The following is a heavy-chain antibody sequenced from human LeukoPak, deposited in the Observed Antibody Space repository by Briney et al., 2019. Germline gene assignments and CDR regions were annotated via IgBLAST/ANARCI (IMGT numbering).Heavy chain of an antibody. CDR3: ARDAPGNTALDY. V-gene: IGHV3-74*01. CDR2: IHSAGTTA. D-gene: IGHD5-18*01. CDR1: GFTFSSSW. Sequence: GGSLRLSCAAPGFTFSSSWMHWVRRVPGKGLVWVSRIHSAGTTATYADSVKGRFTISRDNAKNTLYLQMNSLRDEDTAVYYCARDAPGNTALDYWGQGTLVTVSS. J-gene: IGHJ4*02.